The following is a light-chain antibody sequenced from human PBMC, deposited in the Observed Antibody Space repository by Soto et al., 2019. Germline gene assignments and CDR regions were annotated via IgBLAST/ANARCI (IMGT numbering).Light chain of an antibody. CDR1: NIGTKT. CDR3: QVWDSDVLHHV. J-gene: IGLJ1*01. V-gene: IGLV3-21*02. Sequence: SYELTQSPSLSLAPGQTARITCAGNNIGTKTVHWFQQRPGQAPVLVVFGDSHRPSGIPERFSGSNSGSTAALTISSVEAGDEADYYCQVWDSDVLHHVFGSGTKVTVL. CDR2: GDS.